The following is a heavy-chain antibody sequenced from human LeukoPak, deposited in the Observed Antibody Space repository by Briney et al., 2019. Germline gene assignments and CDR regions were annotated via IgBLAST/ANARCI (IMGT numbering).Heavy chain of an antibody. D-gene: IGHD3-22*01. CDR1: GGTFSSYA. V-gene: IGHV1-69*06. CDR2: IIPIFDTG. J-gene: IGHJ4*02. CDR3: ARTYYYDSSGYYFDY. Sequence: GASVKVSCKASGGTFSSYAISWVQQAPGQGLEWMGGIIPIFDTGNYAQKFQGRVTITADKSTSTAYMELSSLRSEDTAVYYCARTYYYDSSGYYFDYWGQGTLVTVSS.